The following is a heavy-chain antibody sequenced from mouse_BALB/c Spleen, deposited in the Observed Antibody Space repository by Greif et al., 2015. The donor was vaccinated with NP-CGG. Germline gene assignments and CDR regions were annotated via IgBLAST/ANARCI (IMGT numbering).Heavy chain of an antibody. V-gene: IGHV5-6-4*01. CDR2: ISSGGSYT. D-gene: IGHD2-14*01. CDR3: TRGGNYAMDY. J-gene: IGHJ4*01. Sequence: EVQLVESGGGLVKPGGSLKLSCAASGFTFSSYTMSWVRQTPEKRLEWVATISSGGSYTYYPDSVKGRFTISRDNAKNTPYLQMSSLKSEDTAMYYCTRGGNYAMDYWGQGTSVTVSS. CDR1: GFTFSSYT.